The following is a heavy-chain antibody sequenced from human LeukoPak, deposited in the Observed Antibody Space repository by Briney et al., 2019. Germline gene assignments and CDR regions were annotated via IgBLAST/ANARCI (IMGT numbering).Heavy chain of an antibody. CDR2: INHSGSA. CDR3: VWRRGVSAFDI. CDR1: VGSFSGYY. D-gene: IGHD3-10*01. V-gene: IGHV4-34*01. J-gene: IGHJ3*02. Sequence: SETLSLTCAVYVGSFSGYYWRWIRQPPGRGRGWIGEINHSGSANYNSSLKSRVTISVDTSKNQFSLKLSSVTAADTAVYHCVWRRGVSAFDIWGQGTMVTVSS.